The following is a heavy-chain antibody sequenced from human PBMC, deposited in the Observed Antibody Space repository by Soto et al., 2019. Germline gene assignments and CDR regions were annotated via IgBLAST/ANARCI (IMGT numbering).Heavy chain of an antibody. CDR1: GGSTSSGGFY. V-gene: IGHV4-31*03. CDR3: ARYGYAYGMDV. J-gene: IGHJ6*02. CDR2: IYYSGIS. D-gene: IGHD4-17*01. Sequence: PSETLPLTCTDSGGSTSSGGFYWSWIRQHPGKGLEWIGYIYYSGISYYNPSLKSRVSISLDTSRNQFSMTLNSVTAADTAVYYCARYGYAYGMDVWGQGATVTVSS.